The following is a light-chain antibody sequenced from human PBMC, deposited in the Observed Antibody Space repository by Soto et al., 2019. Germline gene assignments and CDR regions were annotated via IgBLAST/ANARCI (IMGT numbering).Light chain of an antibody. Sequence: DIQMTQSPSSLSASVGDRVTITCRASQSISTYLNWYRQKPGIAPKLLIDAASSLRSGVPSRFSGSESGTHFTLTISSLQPEDFATYYCQQSYSTPSTFGQGTKVDIK. CDR1: QSISTY. CDR3: QQSYSTPST. J-gene: IGKJ2*01. CDR2: AAS. V-gene: IGKV1-39*01.